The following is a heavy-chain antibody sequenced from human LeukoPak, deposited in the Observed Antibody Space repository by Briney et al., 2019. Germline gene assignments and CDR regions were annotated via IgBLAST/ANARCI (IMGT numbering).Heavy chain of an antibody. J-gene: IGHJ5*02. CDR1: GFRFSDYY. CDR3: AKGGIRYGYWFDH. Sequence: PGGSLRLSCAATGFRFSDYYMSWIRQAPGKGLEWVAYISSTGNSIFYADSVKGRFTISRDHAKNSLSLQLNSQRAEDTAVYYCAKGGIRYGYWFDHWGQGTLVTVSS. V-gene: IGHV3-11*01. CDR2: ISSTGNSI. D-gene: IGHD3-10*01.